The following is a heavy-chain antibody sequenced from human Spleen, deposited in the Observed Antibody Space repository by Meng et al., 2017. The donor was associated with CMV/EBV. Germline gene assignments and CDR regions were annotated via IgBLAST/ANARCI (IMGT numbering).Heavy chain of an antibody. D-gene: IGHD6-6*01. CDR1: GYTFTSYG. CDR2: ISAYNGNT. CDR3: ARDSSIAARPLSYPAYYYYYYGMDV. Sequence: ASVKVSCKASGYTFTSYGISWVRQAPGQGLEWMGWISAYNGNTNYAQKLQGRVTMTTDTSTSTAYMELRSLRSDDTAVYYCARDSSIAARPLSYPAYYYYYYGMDVWGQGTTVTVSS. V-gene: IGHV1-18*01. J-gene: IGHJ6*02.